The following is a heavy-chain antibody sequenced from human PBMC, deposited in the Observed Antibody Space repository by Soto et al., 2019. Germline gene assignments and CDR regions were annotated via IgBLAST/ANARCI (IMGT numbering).Heavy chain of an antibody. CDR3: ARGSGIVALPGELEDVKYDY. V-gene: IGHV4-34*01. J-gene: IGHJ4*02. Sequence: QVQLQQWGAGLVKPSETLSLSCAVYGQSFSGHSWAWIRQPPGKGLEWIGEINESGSTYYNPSLKSRVTISTDPSTNQFSLKLSSVSAADTAAYFCARGSGIVALPGELEDVKYDYWGQGTLVNVSS. CDR2: INESGST. D-gene: IGHD1-1*01. CDR1: GQSFSGHS.